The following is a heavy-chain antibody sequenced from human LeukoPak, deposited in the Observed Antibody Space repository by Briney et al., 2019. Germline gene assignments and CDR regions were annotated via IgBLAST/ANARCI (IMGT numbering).Heavy chain of an antibody. CDR3: ARDQGRIRYFDTTRNDH. Sequence: GASVKVSFKSAGYTFTNHGIRLGRHAPGHGLEWMGWISAYNGNTNYAQKRNGRVTMTTPTSASTAYMKLRSLRSEDTAVYYCARDQGRIRYFDTTRNDHWGQATLVTVSS. D-gene: IGHD3-9*01. J-gene: IGHJ4*02. CDR1: GYTFTNHG. CDR2: ISAYNGNT. V-gene: IGHV1-18*01.